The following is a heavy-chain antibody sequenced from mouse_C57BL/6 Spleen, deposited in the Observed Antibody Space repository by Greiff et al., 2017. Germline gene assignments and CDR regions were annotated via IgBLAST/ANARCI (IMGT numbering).Heavy chain of an antibody. CDR3: ARDGYYYAMDY. CDR1: GFTFSSYA. CDR2: ISDGGSYT. J-gene: IGHJ4*01. Sequence: EVKLVESGGGLVKPGGSLKLSCAASGFTFSSYAMPWVRQTPEKRLEWVATISDGGSYTYYPDNVKGRFTISRDNAKNNLDLQMSHLKSEDTAMYYCARDGYYYAMDYWGQGTSVTVSS. V-gene: IGHV5-4*01.